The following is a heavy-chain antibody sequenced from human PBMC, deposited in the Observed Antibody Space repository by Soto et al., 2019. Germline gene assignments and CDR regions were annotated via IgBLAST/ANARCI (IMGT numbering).Heavy chain of an antibody. CDR3: ARDRTMVRGVIIYYYYYMDV. J-gene: IGHJ6*03. D-gene: IGHD3-10*01. CDR2: INSDGSST. Sequence: GGSLRLSCAASGFTFSSYWMHWVRQAPGKGLVWVSRINSDGSSTSYADSVKGRFTISRDNAKNTLYLQMNSLRAEDTAVYYCARDRTMVRGVIIYYYYYMDVWGKGTTVTVSS. V-gene: IGHV3-74*01. CDR1: GFTFSSYW.